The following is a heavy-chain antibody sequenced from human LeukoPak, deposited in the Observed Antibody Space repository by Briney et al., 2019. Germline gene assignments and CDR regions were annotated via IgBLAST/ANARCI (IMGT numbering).Heavy chain of an antibody. J-gene: IGHJ3*02. Sequence: ASVKVSCEASGYTFTSFYVHWVRQAPGQGLEWMGIFNPSGGHTSYAQKFQGRVTMTRDTSTSTVYMELSSLRSEDTAVYFCARGQYSYDSRGYHDAFDIWGQGTMVTVSS. D-gene: IGHD3-22*01. CDR1: GYTFTSFY. CDR3: ARGQYSYDSRGYHDAFDI. CDR2: FNPSGGHT. V-gene: IGHV1-46*01.